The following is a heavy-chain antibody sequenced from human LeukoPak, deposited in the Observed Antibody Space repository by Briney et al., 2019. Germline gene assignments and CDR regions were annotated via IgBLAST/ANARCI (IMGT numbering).Heavy chain of an antibody. J-gene: IGHJ4*02. CDR1: GFTFSSYA. Sequence: AGGSLRLSCAASGFTFSSYAMSWVRQAPGKGLEWVSAISGSGGSTYYADSVKGRFTISRDSSKNTLYLQMNSLRAEDTAVYYCAKSPYGSGSYHPFDYWGQGTLVTVSS. CDR3: AKSPYGSGSYHPFDY. CDR2: ISGSGGST. V-gene: IGHV3-23*01. D-gene: IGHD3-10*01.